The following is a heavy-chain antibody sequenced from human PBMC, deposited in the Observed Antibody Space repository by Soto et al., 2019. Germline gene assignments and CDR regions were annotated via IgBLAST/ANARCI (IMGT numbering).Heavy chain of an antibody. V-gene: IGHV3-23*01. D-gene: IGHD2-15*01. Sequence: GGSLRVSCAASGFTFSSYAMGWVRQGPGKGLEWVAVVSIGGSTHYADSVRGRFTISRDNSKNTLSLQMNSLTAEDTAVYFCAKRRGAGGHFDYWGQGALVTVSS. J-gene: IGHJ4*02. CDR1: GFTFSSYA. CDR2: VSIGGST. CDR3: AKRRGAGGHFDY.